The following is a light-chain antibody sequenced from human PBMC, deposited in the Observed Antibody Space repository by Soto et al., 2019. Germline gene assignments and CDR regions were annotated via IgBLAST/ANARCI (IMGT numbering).Light chain of an antibody. CDR3: TSYTSSSSYVV. Sequence: QSALTQPASVSGSPGQSITISCTETSSDVGGYNYVSWYQQHPGKAPKLMIYEVSNRPSGVSNRFSASKSGNTASLTISGLQAEDEADYYCTSYTSSSSYVVFGGGTKVTVL. J-gene: IGLJ2*01. CDR1: SSDVGGYNY. CDR2: EVS. V-gene: IGLV2-14*01.